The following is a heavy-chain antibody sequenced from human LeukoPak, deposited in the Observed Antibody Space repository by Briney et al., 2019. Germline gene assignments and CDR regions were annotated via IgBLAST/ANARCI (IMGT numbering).Heavy chain of an antibody. V-gene: IGHV1-69*05. CDR2: IIPIFGTA. CDR3: ARDQMWESNWFDP. CDR1: GGTFSSYA. J-gene: IGHJ5*02. Sequence: SVKVSCKASGGTFSSYAISWVRQAPGQGLEWMGRIIPIFGTANYAQKFQGRVTITTDESTSTAYMELRSLRSEDTAVYYYARDQMWESNWFDPWGEGTLVTDSP. D-gene: IGHD1-26*01.